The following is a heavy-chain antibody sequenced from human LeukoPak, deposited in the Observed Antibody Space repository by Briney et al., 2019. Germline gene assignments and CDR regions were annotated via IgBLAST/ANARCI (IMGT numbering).Heavy chain of an antibody. D-gene: IGHD3-22*01. Sequence: SETLSLTCTVSGGSISSYYWSWIRQPPGKGLEWIGEINHSGSTNYNPSLKSRVTISVDTSKNQFSLKLSSVTAADTAVYYCARGPYYDSSGYHAFDIWGQGTMVTVSS. CDR1: GGSISSYY. J-gene: IGHJ3*02. CDR2: INHSGST. CDR3: ARGPYYDSSGYHAFDI. V-gene: IGHV4-34*01.